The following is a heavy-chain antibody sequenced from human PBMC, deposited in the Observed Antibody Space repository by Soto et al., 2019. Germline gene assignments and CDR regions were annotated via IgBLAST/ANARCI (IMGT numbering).Heavy chain of an antibody. CDR3: AREYQNCTNGVCYSYYFDY. D-gene: IGHD2-8*01. Sequence: QVQLVQSGAEVKKPGASVKVSCKASGYTFTSYYMHWVRQAPGQGLEWMGIINPSGGSTSYAQKFQGRVTMTRDTSTSTVYMELSSLRSEDTAVYYCAREYQNCTNGVCYSYYFDYWGQGTLVTVSS. V-gene: IGHV1-46*01. CDR1: GYTFTSYY. J-gene: IGHJ4*02. CDR2: INPSGGST.